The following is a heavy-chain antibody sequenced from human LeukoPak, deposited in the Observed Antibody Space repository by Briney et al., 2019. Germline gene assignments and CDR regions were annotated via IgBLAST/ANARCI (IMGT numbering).Heavy chain of an antibody. CDR1: GYSFTGYY. V-gene: IGHV1-2*02. D-gene: IGHD5-12*01. CDR3: ARPPTDWLRWAWGALDV. J-gene: IGHJ3*01. Sequence: GASVKVSCKASGYSFTGYYMHWVRQAPGHGLEWMGWINANNGDSNSAEKFQGKVTMTTDTSISTIYMELSGLTSDDTAMYYCARPPTDWLRWAWGALDVWGQGTMVTVSS. CDR2: INANNGDS.